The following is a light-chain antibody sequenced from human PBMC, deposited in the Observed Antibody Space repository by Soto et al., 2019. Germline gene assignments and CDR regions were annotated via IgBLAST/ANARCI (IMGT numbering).Light chain of an antibody. J-gene: IGKJ5*01. CDR1: QNVRSN. V-gene: IGKV3D-15*01. Sequence: EIVMTQSPATLSVSPGERATLSCRASQNVRSNLAWYQQKPGQAPRLLIYGASTRATGIPARFSGTGSGTEFTLTISSLKSEDYAVYYCQQYKSWPPITFGQGTRLEIK. CDR3: QQYKSWPPIT. CDR2: GAS.